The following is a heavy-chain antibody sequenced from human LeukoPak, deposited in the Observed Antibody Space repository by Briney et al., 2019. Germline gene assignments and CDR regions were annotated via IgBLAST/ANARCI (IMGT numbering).Heavy chain of an antibody. CDR3: AHRISPEYFHL. CDR1: GFSLSTRGVG. CDR2: IYWNDDR. Sequence: SGPTLVKPTQTLTLTCTFSGFSLSTRGVGVGWIRQPPGKALEWLALIYWNDDRRYSPSLKSRLSIAKDTSKNQVVLTMTNMDPVDAATYYCAHRISPEYFHLWGQGTLVTVSS. J-gene: IGHJ1*01. V-gene: IGHV2-5*01.